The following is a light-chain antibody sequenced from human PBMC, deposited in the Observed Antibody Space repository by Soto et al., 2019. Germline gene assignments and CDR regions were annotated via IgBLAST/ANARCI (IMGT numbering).Light chain of an antibody. V-gene: IGLV2-14*01. J-gene: IGLJ1*01. CDR2: DVS. CDR3: SSYTSSSTLPSV. CDR1: SSDVGGYNY. Sequence: QSALTQPASVSGSPGQSITISCTGTSSDVGGYNYVSWYQQHPGKAPKLMIYDVSNRPSGVSNRFSGSKSGNTASLTISGLQAEDEVDYNGSSYTSSSTLPSVFGTGTKVTVL.